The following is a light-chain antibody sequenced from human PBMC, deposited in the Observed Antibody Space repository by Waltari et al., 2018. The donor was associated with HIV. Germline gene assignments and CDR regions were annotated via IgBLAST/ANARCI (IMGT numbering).Light chain of an antibody. V-gene: IGKV4-1*01. Sequence: DIVMTQSPDSLAVSLGERATFSCKSSQSLLYSSDNKNDVGWYQQKPGQPAMHLIYWGSVRESGVPDRFSASGSGTDFTRTISSRQAEDVAVYYCQQYYTTPRTFGQGTKVEIK. CDR1: QSLLYSSDNKND. CDR2: WGS. CDR3: QQYYTTPRT. J-gene: IGKJ1*01.